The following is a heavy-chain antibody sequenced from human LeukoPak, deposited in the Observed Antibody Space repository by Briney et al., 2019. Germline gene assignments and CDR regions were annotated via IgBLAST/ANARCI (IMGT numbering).Heavy chain of an antibody. CDR3: AKSGDCSSTSCYPHNWFDP. Sequence: PGGSLRLSCAASGFTFSSYAMSWVRQAPGKGLEWVSAISGSGGSTYYADSVKGRFTISRDNSKNTLYLQMNSLRAEDTAVCYCAKSGDCSSTSCYPHNWFDPWGQGTLVTVSS. CDR2: ISGSGGST. J-gene: IGHJ5*02. D-gene: IGHD2-2*01. V-gene: IGHV3-23*01. CDR1: GFTFSSYA.